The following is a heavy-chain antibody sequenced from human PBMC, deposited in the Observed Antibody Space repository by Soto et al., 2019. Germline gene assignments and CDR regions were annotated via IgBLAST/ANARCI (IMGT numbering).Heavy chain of an antibody. J-gene: IGHJ4*02. Sequence: QVQLVESGGGVVQPGRSLRLSCAASGSTFSSYGMHWVRQAPGKGLEWVALIWYDGSNKDYADSVKGRFTISRDNVKNKLYLQMNSLRVEDTAVYYCARLEGTGRGFDCWGQGTLVTVSS. CDR3: ARLEGTGRGFDC. CDR1: GSTFSSYG. D-gene: IGHD3-10*01. CDR2: IWYDGSNK. V-gene: IGHV3-33*01.